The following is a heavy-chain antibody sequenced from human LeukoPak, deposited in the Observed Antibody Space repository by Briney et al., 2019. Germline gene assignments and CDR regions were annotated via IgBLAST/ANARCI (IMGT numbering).Heavy chain of an antibody. CDR1: GFTFSSYW. CDR2: IKQDGSEK. Sequence: PGGSLRLSCAASGFTFSSYWMNWVRQAPGKGLEWVANIKQDGSEKYYVDSVKGRFTISRDNTKNSLYLQMNSLRAEDTAVYYCARELGITVAGTWFFDYWGQGTLVTVSS. CDR3: ARELGITVAGTWFFDY. V-gene: IGHV3-7*01. J-gene: IGHJ4*02. D-gene: IGHD6-19*01.